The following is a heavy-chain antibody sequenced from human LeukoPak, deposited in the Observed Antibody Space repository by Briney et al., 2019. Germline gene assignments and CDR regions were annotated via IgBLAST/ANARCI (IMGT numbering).Heavy chain of an antibody. J-gene: IGHJ4*02. CDR1: GFNLGSHS. CDR3: VRGDFVAVAGP. D-gene: IGHD6-19*01. CDR2: MDSSSTYI. Sequence: KTGGSLRLSCVASGFNLGSHSMEWVRQAPGKGLEWVSSMDSSSTYIYYADSVKGRFTMSRDNAKSSLFLQMNSLRAEDTAVYYCVRGDFVAVAGPWGQGTLVTVSS. V-gene: IGHV3-21*01.